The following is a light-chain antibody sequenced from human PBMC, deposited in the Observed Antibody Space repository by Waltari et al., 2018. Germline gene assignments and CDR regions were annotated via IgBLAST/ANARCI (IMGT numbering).Light chain of an antibody. J-gene: IGKJ2*01. Sequence: EIQLTQSPSTLSASVGDRVTITCRASQSVSHWLSWYQEQPGKAPKLLIYKASGLENGVQSRFSGSGSETEFSLTISGLQPDDFATYYCQHYSSYPYTFGQGTRLEIK. V-gene: IGKV1-5*03. CDR2: KAS. CDR3: QHYSSYPYT. CDR1: QSVSHW.